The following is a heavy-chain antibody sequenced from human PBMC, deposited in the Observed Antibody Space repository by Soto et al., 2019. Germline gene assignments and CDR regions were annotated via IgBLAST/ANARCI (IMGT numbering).Heavy chain of an antibody. V-gene: IGHV4-30-2*01. CDR3: ARERPDGSRLDP. Sequence: SETLSLTCAVSGGSISSGGYSWSWIRQPPGKGLELIGYIYHSASTYYNPSLKSRVTISVDRPKNQLSLKLSSVTAADTAVYYCARERPDGSRLDPWGQGTLVTVSS. CDR1: GGSISSGGYS. J-gene: IGHJ5*02. CDR2: IYHSAST. D-gene: IGHD6-13*01.